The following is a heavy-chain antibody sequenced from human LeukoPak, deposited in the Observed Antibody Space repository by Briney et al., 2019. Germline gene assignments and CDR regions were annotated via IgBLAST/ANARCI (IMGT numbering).Heavy chain of an antibody. Sequence: SGPALVKPTQTLTLTCTFSGFSLSTSGMCVSWIRQPPGKALEWLARIDWDDDKYYSTSLRTRLTISKDTSKDQVVLTMTNMDPVDTATYYCARMDGGNVDYFDYWGQGTLATVSS. CDR2: IDWDDDK. CDR3: ARMDGGNVDYFDY. D-gene: IGHD3-16*01. J-gene: IGHJ4*02. CDR1: GFSLSTSGMC. V-gene: IGHV2-70*11.